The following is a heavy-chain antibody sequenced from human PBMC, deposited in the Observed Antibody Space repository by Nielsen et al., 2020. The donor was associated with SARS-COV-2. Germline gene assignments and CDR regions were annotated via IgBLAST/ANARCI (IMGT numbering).Heavy chain of an antibody. V-gene: IGHV3-48*03. J-gene: IGHJ4*02. CDR2: ISSSGSTI. CDR1: GFTFSSYE. CDR3: APFRVVRGAHN. D-gene: IGHD3-10*01. Sequence: GESLKISCAASGFTFSSYEMNWVRQAPGKGLEWVLYISSSGSTIYYADSVKGRFTISRDNAKNSLYLQMNSLRAEDTAVYYCAPFRVVRGAHNWGQGTLVTVSS.